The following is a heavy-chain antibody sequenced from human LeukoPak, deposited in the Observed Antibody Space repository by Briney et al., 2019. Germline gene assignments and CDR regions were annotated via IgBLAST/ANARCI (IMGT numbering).Heavy chain of an antibody. V-gene: IGHV3-33*01. J-gene: IGHJ4*02. D-gene: IGHD1-26*01. Sequence: GGSLRLSCAASGFTFSIYGMHWVRQSPGKGLEWVAVIWNDGSNKYYADSVNGRFTISRDNSKNMLFLQMNSLRAEDTAVYYCARASGSYDYWGQGTLVTVSS. CDR1: GFTFSIYG. CDR2: IWNDGSNK. CDR3: ARASGSYDY.